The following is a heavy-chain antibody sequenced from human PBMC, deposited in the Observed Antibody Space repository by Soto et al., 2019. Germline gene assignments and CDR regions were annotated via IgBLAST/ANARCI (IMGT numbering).Heavy chain of an antibody. D-gene: IGHD6-19*01. CDR1: GGSFSGYY. Sequence: PSETLSLTCAVYGGSFSGYYWSWIRQPPGKGLEWIGEINHSGSTNYNPSLKSRVTISVDASESQFSLKLNSVTAADTAVYYCARVSGAVSGTRKFDSWGQGTLVTVPQ. V-gene: IGHV4-34*01. CDR2: INHSGST. CDR3: ARVSGAVSGTRKFDS. J-gene: IGHJ4*02.